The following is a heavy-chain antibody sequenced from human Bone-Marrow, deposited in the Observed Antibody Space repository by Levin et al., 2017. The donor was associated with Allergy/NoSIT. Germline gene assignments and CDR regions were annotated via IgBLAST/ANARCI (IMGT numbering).Heavy chain of an antibody. CDR2: IHYSGNS. CDR1: GGSISGGNYY. CDR3: ARYGKMYYDLWSANYRPYAMDV. D-gene: IGHD3-3*01. Sequence: KPSETLSLTCTVSGGSISGGNYYWGWIRQPPGKGLEWIGNIHYSGNSYLNPSLKSRITISVDTSKNQISLKLSSVTAADTAVYFCARYGKMYYDLWSANYRPYAMDVWGQGTTVTVSS. V-gene: IGHV4-39*07. J-gene: IGHJ6*02.